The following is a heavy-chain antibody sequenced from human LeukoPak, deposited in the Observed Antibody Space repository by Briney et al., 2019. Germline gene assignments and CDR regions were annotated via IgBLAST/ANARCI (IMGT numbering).Heavy chain of an antibody. J-gene: IGHJ6*03. CDR3: ARDWNYYDSSGYGRNYYYMDV. CDR1: GYTFTGYY. CDR2: INPNSGGT. D-gene: IGHD3-22*01. V-gene: IGHV1-2*02. Sequence: WASVKVSCKASGYTFTGYYMHWVRQAPGQGLEWMGWINPNSGGTNYAQKFQGRVTMTRDTSISTAYMELSSLRSEDTAVYYCARDWNYYDSSGYGRNYYYMDVWGKGTTVTVSS.